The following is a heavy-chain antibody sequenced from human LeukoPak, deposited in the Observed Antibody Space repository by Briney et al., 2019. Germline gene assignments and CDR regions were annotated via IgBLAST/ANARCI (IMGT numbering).Heavy chain of an antibody. J-gene: IGHJ4*02. D-gene: IGHD2-21*02. V-gene: IGHV3-30-3*01. CDR3: ARPEHIVVVTASGFDY. CDR2: ISYDGSNK. Sequence: HPGRSLRLSCAASGFTFSSYAMHWVRQAPGKGLEWVAVISYDGSNKYYADSVKGRFTISRDNSKNTLYLQMNSLRDEDTAVYYCARPEHIVVVTASGFDYWGQGTLVTVSS. CDR1: GFTFSSYA.